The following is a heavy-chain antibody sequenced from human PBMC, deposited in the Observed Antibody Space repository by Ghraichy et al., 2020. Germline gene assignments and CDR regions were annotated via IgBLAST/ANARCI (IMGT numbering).Heavy chain of an antibody. V-gene: IGHV3-48*03. J-gene: IGHJ3*02. CDR3: AREGAAVADSLDI. D-gene: IGHD6-19*01. CDR2: ISSSGSTI. CDR1: GFTLSSYE. Sequence: GESLNISCAASGFTLSSYEINWVRQAPGKGLEWVSYISSSGSTIHYADSVKGRFTISRDNAKKSLYLQMNSLRAEDTAVYYCAREGAAVADSLDIWGQGTMVTVSS.